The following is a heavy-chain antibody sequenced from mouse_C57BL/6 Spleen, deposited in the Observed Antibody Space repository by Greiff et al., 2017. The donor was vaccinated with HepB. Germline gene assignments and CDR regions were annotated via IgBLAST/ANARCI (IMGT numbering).Heavy chain of an antibody. CDR2: IDPNSGGT. Sequence: VQLQQPGAELVKPGASVKLSCKASGYNFTSYWMHWVKQRPGRGLEWIGRIDPNSGGTKYNEKFKSKATLTVDKPSSTAYTQLSSLTSEDSAVYYCARSGTIRNFDVWGTGTTVTVSS. CDR1: GYNFTSYW. CDR3: ARSGTIRNFDV. J-gene: IGHJ1*03. V-gene: IGHV1-72*01. D-gene: IGHD4-1*01.